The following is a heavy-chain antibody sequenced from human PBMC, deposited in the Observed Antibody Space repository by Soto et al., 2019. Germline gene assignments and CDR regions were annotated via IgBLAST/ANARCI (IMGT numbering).Heavy chain of an antibody. D-gene: IGHD3-16*01. CDR3: ARAGTGGVRGYDVARTYWFYP. Sequence: PSETLSLTCAVSGGSISSSNWWSWVRQPPGKGLEWIGEIYHSGSTNYNPSLKSRVTISVDKSKNQFSLKLSSVTAADTAVYYCARAGTGGVRGYDVARTYWFYPWGQGTLVTVAS. CDR2: IYHSGST. J-gene: IGHJ5*02. V-gene: IGHV4-4*02. CDR1: GGSISSSNW.